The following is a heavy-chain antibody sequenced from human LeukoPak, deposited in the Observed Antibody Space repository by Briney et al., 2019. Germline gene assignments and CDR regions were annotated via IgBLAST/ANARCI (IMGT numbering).Heavy chain of an antibody. CDR2: IRHDGSNK. V-gene: IGHV3-30*02. Sequence: GGSLRLSCAASGFTFSSYGMHWVRQAPGKGLEWVAFIRHDGSNKYYADSVKGRFTISRDNSKNTLYLQMNSLRAEDTAVYYCARDLSSLYSSGWFYYFDYWGQGTLVTVSS. CDR1: GFTFSSYG. J-gene: IGHJ4*02. CDR3: ARDLSSLYSSGWFYYFDY. D-gene: IGHD6-19*01.